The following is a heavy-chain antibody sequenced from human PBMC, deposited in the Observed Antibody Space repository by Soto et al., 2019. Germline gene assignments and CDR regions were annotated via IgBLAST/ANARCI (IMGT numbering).Heavy chain of an antibody. J-gene: IGHJ6*02. D-gene: IGHD3-22*01. CDR2: ISSSGGTI. CDR1: GFTFSSYE. Sequence: GGSLRLSCAASGFTFSSYEMNWVRQAPGKGLEWVSYISSSGGTIYYADSVKGRFTTSRDNAQTSLYMQMTSLRAEDTALYSCVRSPTPMIVVVITSRYGMAVWGQGPTAPVS. V-gene: IGHV3-48*03. CDR3: VRSPTPMIVVVITSRYGMAV.